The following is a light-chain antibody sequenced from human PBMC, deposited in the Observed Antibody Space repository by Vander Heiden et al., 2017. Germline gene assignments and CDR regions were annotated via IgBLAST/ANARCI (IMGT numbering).Light chain of an antibody. CDR1: QRISSY. V-gene: IGKV1-39*01. J-gene: IGKJ4*01. CDR3: QQSYSTPPLT. CDR2: AAS. Sequence: DIQMTQSPSSLSASVGDSVTITCRARQRISSYLNWYAQKQGKAPKLRIDAASSLQRWVRSRCSGSGSGTDFTLTISSRQPEDFATYYCQQSYSTPPLTFGGGTKVEIK.